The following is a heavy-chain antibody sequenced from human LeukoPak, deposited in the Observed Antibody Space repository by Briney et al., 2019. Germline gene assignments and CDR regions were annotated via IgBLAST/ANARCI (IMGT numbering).Heavy chain of an antibody. CDR1: GFNFINYW. V-gene: IGHV3-7*05. CDR3: VRGSSGTVVRGVAWAWFDP. CDR2: MRQDGSEK. D-gene: IGHD3-10*01. Sequence: GGSLRLSCVAFGFNFINYWMSWVRHAPGKGLEWVANMRQDGSEKYYVDSVKGRFTISRDNAKNSLYLQMNSLRAEDTAVYYCVRGSSGTVVRGVAWAWFDPWGQGTLVTVSS. J-gene: IGHJ5*02.